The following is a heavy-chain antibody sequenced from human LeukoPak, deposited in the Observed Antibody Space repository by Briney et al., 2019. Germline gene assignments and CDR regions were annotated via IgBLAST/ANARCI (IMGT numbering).Heavy chain of an antibody. CDR1: GFTFDDYA. J-gene: IGHJ4*02. D-gene: IGHD4-17*01. Sequence: GGSLRLSCAASGFTFDDYAMHWVRQAPGKGLEWVSGISWNSGSIGYADSVKGRFTISRDNAKNSLYLQMNSLRAEDTALYYCAKGSRTTVTTVDYWGQGTLVTVSS. CDR3: AKGSRTTVTTVDY. V-gene: IGHV3-9*01. CDR2: ISWNSGSI.